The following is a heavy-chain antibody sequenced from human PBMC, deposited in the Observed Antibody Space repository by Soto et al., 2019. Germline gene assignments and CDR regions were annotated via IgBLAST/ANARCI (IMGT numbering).Heavy chain of an antibody. CDR1: GGPISSDY. CDR2: IYYSGST. Sequence: SETLSLTCTVSGGPISSDYWSWIRQPPGKGLEWIGYIYYSGSTNYNPSLKSRVTISVDTSKNQFSLKLSSVTAADTAVYYCARDRYFDYWGQGTLVSVSS. J-gene: IGHJ4*02. V-gene: IGHV4-59*01. CDR3: ARDRYFDY.